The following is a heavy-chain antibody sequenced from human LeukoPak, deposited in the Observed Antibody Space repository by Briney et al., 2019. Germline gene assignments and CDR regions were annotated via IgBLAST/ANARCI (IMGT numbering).Heavy chain of an antibody. CDR1: GFTFGDYA. CDR2: IRSKAYGGTT. J-gene: IGHJ6*03. D-gene: IGHD3-3*01. Sequence: GGSLRLSCTASGFTFGDYAMSWFRQAPGKGLEWVGFIRSKAYGGTTEYAASVKGRFTISRDDSKSIAYLQMNSLKTEDTAAYYCTRDFWSGSYYYYYMDVWGKGTTVTVSS. V-gene: IGHV3-49*03. CDR3: TRDFWSGSYYYYYMDV.